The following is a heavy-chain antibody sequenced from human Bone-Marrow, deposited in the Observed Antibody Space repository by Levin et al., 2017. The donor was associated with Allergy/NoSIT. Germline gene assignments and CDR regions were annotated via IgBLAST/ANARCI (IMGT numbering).Heavy chain of an antibody. V-gene: IGHV2-5*02. J-gene: IGHJ4*02. D-gene: IGHD3-3*01. Sequence: SGPTLVKPPQTLTLTCTFSGFSLSTTGVGVGWIRQPPGKALEWLAIIYWDDDKRYSPSLKSRLTITKDTSKTQVVLTMTNMDPVDTATYYCARAVTYYDFGSGDVPFDSWGQGTLVTVSS. CDR2: IYWDDDK. CDR1: GFSLSTTGVG. CDR3: ARAVTYYDFGSGDVPFDS.